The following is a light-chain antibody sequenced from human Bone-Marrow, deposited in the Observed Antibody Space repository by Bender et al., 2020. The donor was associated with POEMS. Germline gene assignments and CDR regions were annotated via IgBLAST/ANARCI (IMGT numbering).Light chain of an antibody. V-gene: IGLV2-11*01. CDR2: NVN. CDR1: SNYVGDFRY. Sequence: QSALTQARSVSASPGQSVTISCTANSNYVGDFRYVSWYRHHPGKAPQLIIYNVNKRPSGVPDRVSGSKSGNTASLTVSGLQAGDEADYYCSSYARNNIFVFGGGTKLTVL. J-gene: IGLJ2*01. CDR3: SSYARNNIFV.